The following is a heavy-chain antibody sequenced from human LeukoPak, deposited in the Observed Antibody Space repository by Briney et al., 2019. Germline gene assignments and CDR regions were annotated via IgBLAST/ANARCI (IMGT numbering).Heavy chain of an antibody. Sequence: ASVKVSCKASGYTFTSFDINWVRQATGQGLEWMGWMNPNSGNTGSAQNFQGRVTMTRHTSISTAYMELSGLRSHDTAVYYCARGPPYCSRASCYNYWGQGTLVPVSS. CDR1: GYTFTSFD. CDR3: ARGPPYCSRASCYNY. J-gene: IGHJ4*02. CDR2: MNPNSGNT. D-gene: IGHD2-2*02. V-gene: IGHV1-8*01.